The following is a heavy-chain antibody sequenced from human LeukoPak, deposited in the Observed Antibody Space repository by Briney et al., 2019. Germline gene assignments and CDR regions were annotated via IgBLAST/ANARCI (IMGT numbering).Heavy chain of an antibody. J-gene: IGHJ4*02. CDR1: GFTFSSYA. V-gene: IGHV3-23*01. D-gene: IGHD5-18*01. Sequence: PGGSLRLSCAASGFTFSSYAMSWVREAPGKGLEWVSAISGSGGSTYYADSVKGRFTISRDNSKNTLYLQMNSLRVEDTAVYYCAKDPHTGYSFAYWGQGTLVTVSS. CDR3: AKDPHTGYSFAY. CDR2: ISGSGGST.